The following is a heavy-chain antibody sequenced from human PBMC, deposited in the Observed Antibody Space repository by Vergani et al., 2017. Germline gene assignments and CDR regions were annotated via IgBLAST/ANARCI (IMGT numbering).Heavy chain of an antibody. Sequence: QLQLQESGPGLVKPSETLSLTCTVSGGSISSYYWSWIRQPTGKGLEWIGYIYYSGSTNYNPSLKSRVTISVDTSKNQFSLKLSSVTAADTAVYYCARGSDTYYYDSSGYYDYWGQGTLVTVSS. CDR3: ARGSDTYYYDSSGYYDY. J-gene: IGHJ4*02. CDR1: GGSISSYY. V-gene: IGHV4-59*01. D-gene: IGHD3-22*01. CDR2: IYYSGST.